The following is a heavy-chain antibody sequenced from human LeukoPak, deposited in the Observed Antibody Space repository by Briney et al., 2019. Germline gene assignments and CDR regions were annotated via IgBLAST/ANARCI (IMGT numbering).Heavy chain of an antibody. Sequence: GGSLRLSCAASGFTFSSYSMNWVRQAPGKGLEWVSSISNTSPYIYYAASVKGRFTISRDNAKNSLYLQMNSLRAEDTAVYYCARDRVVGATTMYYFDYWGQGTLVTVSS. CDR2: ISNTSPYI. V-gene: IGHV3-21*01. CDR1: GFTFSSYS. CDR3: ARDRVVGATTMYYFDY. D-gene: IGHD1-26*01. J-gene: IGHJ4*02.